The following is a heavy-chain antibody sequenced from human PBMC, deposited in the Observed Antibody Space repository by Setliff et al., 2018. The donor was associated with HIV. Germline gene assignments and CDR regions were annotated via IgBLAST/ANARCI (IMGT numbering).Heavy chain of an antibody. Sequence: KPWETLSLTCTVSGDSINNYYWSWIRQPPGKGLEWIGYVYSTGSTNSKSSLKSRVTISVDTSKNQFSLKLSSVTAADTAVYYCARVATGPESFDIWGQGTMVTVSS. CDR1: GDSINNYY. V-gene: IGHV4-59*01. D-gene: IGHD3-9*01. J-gene: IGHJ3*02. CDR3: ARVATGPESFDI. CDR2: VYSTGST.